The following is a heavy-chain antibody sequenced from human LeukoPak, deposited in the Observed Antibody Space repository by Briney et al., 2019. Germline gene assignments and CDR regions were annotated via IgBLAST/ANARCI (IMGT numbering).Heavy chain of an antibody. CDR2: INHSGST. J-gene: IGHJ4*02. CDR3: AREGSFGSPGY. CDR1: GGSFSGYY. V-gene: IGHV4-34*01. D-gene: IGHD3-3*01. Sequence: TSETLSLTCAVYGGSFSGYYWSWIRQPPGKGLEWIGEINHSGSTNYNPSLKSRVTMSVDTSKNQFSLNLSSVTTADTAVYYCAREGSFGSPGYWGQGTLVTVSS.